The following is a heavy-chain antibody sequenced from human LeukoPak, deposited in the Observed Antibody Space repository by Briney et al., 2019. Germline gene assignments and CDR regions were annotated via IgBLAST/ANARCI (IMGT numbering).Heavy chain of an antibody. D-gene: IGHD3-10*01. CDR2: IIPIFGTA. J-gene: IGHJ6*03. CDR3: ARTGEGDYYYYYMDV. V-gene: IGHV1-69*13. Sequence: GASVKVACKASVGTFSSYAINWVRQAPGQGLEWIGGIIPIFGTANYAQKFQGRVTITADESTSTAYMELSSLRSEDTAVYYCARTGEGDYYYYYMDVWGKGTTVTISS. CDR1: VGTFSSYA.